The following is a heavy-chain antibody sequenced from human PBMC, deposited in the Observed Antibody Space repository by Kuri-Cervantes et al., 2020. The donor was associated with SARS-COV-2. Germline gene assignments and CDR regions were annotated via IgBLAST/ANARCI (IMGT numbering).Heavy chain of an antibody. V-gene: IGHV4-59*01. J-gene: IGHJ4*02. CDR2: VSYNGAT. CDR3: SGRVDFSSVDY. Sequence: GSLRLSCTVSGGSISSYYLTWIRQPPGKGLEWIGYVSYNGATAYNPSLKSRVTMSLDTSKNQFSLRLSSVTAADTAVYYCSGRVDFSSVDYWGQGTLVTVSS. CDR1: GGSISSYY. D-gene: IGHD3/OR15-3a*01.